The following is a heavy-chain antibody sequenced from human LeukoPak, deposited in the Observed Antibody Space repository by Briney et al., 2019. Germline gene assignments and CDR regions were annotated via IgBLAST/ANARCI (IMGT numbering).Heavy chain of an antibody. Sequence: SVKVSCKASGGTFSFYAISWVRQAPGQGLEWMGGIIPIFDTANYAQKFQGRVTITADKSTSTAYMELSSLRSEDTAVYYCASDRIEVDAFDIWGRGTMVIVSS. J-gene: IGHJ3*02. D-gene: IGHD2-15*01. CDR1: GGTFSFYA. CDR3: ASDRIEVDAFDI. CDR2: IIPIFDTA. V-gene: IGHV1-69*06.